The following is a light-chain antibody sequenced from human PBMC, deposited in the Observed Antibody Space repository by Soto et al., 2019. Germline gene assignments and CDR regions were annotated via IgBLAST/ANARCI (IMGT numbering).Light chain of an antibody. CDR2: DAS. J-gene: IGKJ1*01. V-gene: IGKV3-20*01. CDR3: QHYNSYSEA. Sequence: EFVLTQSPGTLSLSPGERATLSCRASQTVRNNYLAWYQQKPGQAPRLLIYDASSRATGIPSRFSGSGSGTEFTLTISSLQPDDFATYYCQHYNSYSEAFGQGTKVDIK. CDR1: QTVRNNY.